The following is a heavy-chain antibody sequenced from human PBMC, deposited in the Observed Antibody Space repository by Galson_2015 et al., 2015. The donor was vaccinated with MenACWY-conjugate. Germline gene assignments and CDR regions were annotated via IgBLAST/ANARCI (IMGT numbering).Heavy chain of an antibody. CDR1: GFTFSSYW. V-gene: IGHV3-74*01. CDR3: ARGVTRTSGTINWYFDV. CDR2: INTDGTTT. D-gene: IGHD6-13*01. J-gene: IGHJ2*01. Sequence: SLRLSCAASGFTFSSYWLHWVRQAPGKGLVWVSRINTDGTTTNYADFVEGRFTISRDNGKNTAFLQMNSLRAEDTAVYYCARGVTRTSGTINWYFDVWGRGTLVTVSS.